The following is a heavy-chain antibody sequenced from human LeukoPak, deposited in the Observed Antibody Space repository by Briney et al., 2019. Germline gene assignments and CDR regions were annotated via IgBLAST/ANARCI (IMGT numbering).Heavy chain of an antibody. CDR3: AKDGFDRHFDY. CDR1: GFTFSDYY. D-gene: IGHD3-16*01. V-gene: IGHV3-11*05. CDR2: ISSSSSYT. J-gene: IGHJ4*02. Sequence: GGSLRLSCAASGFTFSDYYMSWIRQAPGKGLEWVSYISSSSSYTNYADSVKGRFTISRDNAKNSLYLQMNSLRAEDTALYYCAKDGFDRHFDYWGQGTLVTVSS.